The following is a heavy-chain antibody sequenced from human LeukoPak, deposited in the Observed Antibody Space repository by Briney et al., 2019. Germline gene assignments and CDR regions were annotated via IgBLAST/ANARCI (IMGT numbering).Heavy chain of an antibody. CDR2: IYQSGST. Sequence: SETLSLTCTVSNYSISSGYYWGWIRQPPGKGLEFIGSIYQSGSTYYNPSLESRVTISVDTSRNQFSLKLSSVTAADTAVFYCARVNSQGVPSPWGQGILVTVSS. CDR1: NYSISSGYY. D-gene: IGHD3-16*01. V-gene: IGHV4-38-2*02. CDR3: ARVNSQGVPSP. J-gene: IGHJ5*02.